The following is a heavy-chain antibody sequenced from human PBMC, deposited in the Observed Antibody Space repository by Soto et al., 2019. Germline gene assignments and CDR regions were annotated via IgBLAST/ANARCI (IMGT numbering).Heavy chain of an antibody. Sequence: GASVKVSCKASGYTFTGYYMHWVRQAPGQRLEWMGWINAGNGNTKYSQKFQGRVTITRDKSASTAYMELSSLRSEDTAVYHCARDTAAFDYWGQGTLVTVSS. D-gene: IGHD2-15*01. CDR3: ARDTAAFDY. J-gene: IGHJ4*02. CDR1: GYTFTGYY. CDR2: INAGNGNT. V-gene: IGHV1-3*01.